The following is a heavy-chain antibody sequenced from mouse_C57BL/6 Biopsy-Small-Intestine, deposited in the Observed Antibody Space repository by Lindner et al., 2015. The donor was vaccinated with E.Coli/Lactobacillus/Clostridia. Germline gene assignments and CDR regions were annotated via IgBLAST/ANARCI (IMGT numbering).Heavy chain of an antibody. CDR3: MRGVRGYFDF. V-gene: IGHV14-1*01. J-gene: IGHJ2*01. Sequence: VQLQESGAELVRPGASVRLSCTASGFNIKDFYIHWVKQRPGQGLEWIGRIDPEDGDSEYVPNFQAKATMTADTSSNTAYLLFSSLTSEDTAVYYCMRGVRGYFDFWGQGTTLTVSS. CDR1: GFNIKDFY. CDR2: IDPEDGDS.